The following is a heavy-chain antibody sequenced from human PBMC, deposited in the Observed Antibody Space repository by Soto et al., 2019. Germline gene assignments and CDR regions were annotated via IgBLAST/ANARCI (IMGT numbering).Heavy chain of an antibody. CDR2: MNPDSGHA. CDR3: ARRPHCSGGICYYGLDN. Sequence: VRQAPGQGLEWMGWMNPDSGHAAYAQKFQGRVTLTTSTSTSTVYMEMRSLGSEDTAVYYCARRPHCSGGICYYGLDNWGQGTLVTVS. D-gene: IGHD2-15*01. V-gene: IGHV1-8*01. J-gene: IGHJ4*02.